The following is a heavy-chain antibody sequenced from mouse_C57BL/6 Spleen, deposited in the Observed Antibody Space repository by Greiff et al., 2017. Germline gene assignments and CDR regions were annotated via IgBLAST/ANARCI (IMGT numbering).Heavy chain of an antibody. CDR1: GYTFTSYW. V-gene: IGHV1-7*01. J-gene: IGHJ3*01. CDR3: ARRGDSSGYGFAY. D-gene: IGHD3-2*02. Sequence: QVQLQQSGAELAKPGASVKLSCTASGYTFTSYWMHWVKQRPGQGLEWIGYINPSSGYTKYNQKFKDKATLTADKSSSTAYMQLSSLTYEDSAVYYCARRGDSSGYGFAYWGQGTLVTVSA. CDR2: INPSSGYT.